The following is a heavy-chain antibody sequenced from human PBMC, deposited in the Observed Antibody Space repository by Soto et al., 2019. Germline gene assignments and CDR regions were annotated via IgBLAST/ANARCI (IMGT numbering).Heavy chain of an antibody. Sequence: GESLKISCEASGDTLTNHWIGWVRQMPGKGLEWMGLIYFANSDTKYSPSFQGQVTISADKSTSTAYLQWSSLRASDTATYHCAHAIHGTTYFNWGQGTLVTVSS. D-gene: IGHD1-1*01. CDR1: GDTLTNHW. J-gene: IGHJ4*02. CDR3: AHAIHGTTYFN. CDR2: IYFANSDT. V-gene: IGHV5-51*01.